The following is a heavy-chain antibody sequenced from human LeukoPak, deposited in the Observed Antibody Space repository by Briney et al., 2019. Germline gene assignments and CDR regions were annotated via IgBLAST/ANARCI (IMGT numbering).Heavy chain of an antibody. D-gene: IGHD3-22*01. CDR1: GGTFSSYS. V-gene: IGHV1-69*06. CDR2: SIPIFDTS. Sequence: SVKVSCKASGGTFSSYSIRWVRQAPGQGLEWMGRSIPIFDTSNYAQNFQGRVTISADKSTGTAYMELNNLRPGDTAVYFCVRDYDTSGPQKNYFDFWGQGTLVTVSS. J-gene: IGHJ4*02. CDR3: VRDYDTSGPQKNYFDF.